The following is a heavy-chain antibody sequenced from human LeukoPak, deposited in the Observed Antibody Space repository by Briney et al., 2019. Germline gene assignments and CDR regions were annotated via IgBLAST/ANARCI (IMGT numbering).Heavy chain of an antibody. V-gene: IGHV1-46*01. J-gene: IGHJ4*02. Sequence: ASVKVSCKASGYTFTCYYMHWVRQAPGQGLEWMGIINPSGGRTSYAQKFQGRVTMTRDTSTSTVYMELSSLRSDDTAVYYCARGGTVLRPNSPYDYWGQGTLVTVSS. CDR3: ARGGTVLRPNSPYDY. CDR1: GYTFTCYY. CDR2: INPSGGRT. D-gene: IGHD4-17*01.